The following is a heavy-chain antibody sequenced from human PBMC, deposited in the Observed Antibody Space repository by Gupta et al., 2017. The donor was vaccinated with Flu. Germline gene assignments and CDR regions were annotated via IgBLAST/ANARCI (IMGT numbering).Heavy chain of an antibody. CDR1: GFTFSSYA. J-gene: IGHJ3*02. D-gene: IGHD2-15*01. V-gene: IGHV3-23*01. Sequence: EVQLLESGGGLVQPGGSLRLSCAASGFTFSSYAMSWVRQAPGKGLEWVSAISGSGGSTYYADSVKGRFTISRDNSKNTLYLQMNSLRAEDTAVYYCAKDRSAVVVVAAIAFDIWGQGTMVTVSS. CDR2: ISGSGGST. CDR3: AKDRSAVVVVAAIAFDI.